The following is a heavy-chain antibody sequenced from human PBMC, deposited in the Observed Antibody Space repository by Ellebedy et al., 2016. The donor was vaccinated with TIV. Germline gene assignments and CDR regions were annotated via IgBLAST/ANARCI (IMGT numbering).Heavy chain of an antibody. V-gene: IGHV3-33*01. CDR1: GFTFSSYG. CDR3: ARDWRIYCGGDCYSGAFDI. CDR2: IWYDGSNK. J-gene: IGHJ3*02. D-gene: IGHD2-21*02. Sequence: GESLKISCAASGFTFSSYGMHWVRQAPGKGLEWVAVIWYDGSNKYYADSVKGRFTISRDNSKNTLYLQMNSLRAEDTAVYYCARDWRIYCGGDCYSGAFDIWGQGTMVTVSS.